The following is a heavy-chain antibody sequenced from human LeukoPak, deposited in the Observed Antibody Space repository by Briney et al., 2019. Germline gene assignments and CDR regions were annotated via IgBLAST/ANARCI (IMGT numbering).Heavy chain of an antibody. CDR2: IWYDGSNK. CDR1: GFTFSSYG. Sequence: SGGSLRLSCAASGFTFSSYGMHWVRQAPGKGLEWVAVIWYDGSNKYYADSVKGRFTISRDNSKNTLYLQMNSLRAEDTAVYYCARDHSSGRYRDLDYWGQGTLVTVSS. J-gene: IGHJ4*02. D-gene: IGHD6-19*01. CDR3: ARDHSSGRYRDLDY. V-gene: IGHV3-33*01.